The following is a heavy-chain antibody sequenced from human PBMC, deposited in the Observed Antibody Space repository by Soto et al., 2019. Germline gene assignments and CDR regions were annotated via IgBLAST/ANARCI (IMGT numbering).Heavy chain of an antibody. V-gene: IGHV4-39*01. CDR2: IYYSGST. J-gene: IGHJ5*02. CDR3: ARRRVVVAARGWFDP. D-gene: IGHD2-15*01. Sequence: SETLSLTCTVSGGSISSSSYYWGWIRQPPGKGLEWIGSIYYSGSTYYNPSLKSRVTISVDTSKNQFSLKLSSVTAADTAVYYCARRRVVVAARGWFDPWGQGTLVTVSS. CDR1: GGSISSSSYY.